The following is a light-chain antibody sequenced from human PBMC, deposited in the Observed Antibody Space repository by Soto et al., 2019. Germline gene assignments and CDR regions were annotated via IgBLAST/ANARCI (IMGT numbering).Light chain of an antibody. Sequence: DIVMTQSPLSLPVTPGEPASISCRSSQSLLHSNGYNYLDWYLQKPGQSPQLLIYWGSNRASGVPDRFSGSGSGTDFTLKISRVDAEDVGVYYCMQALQTPLTFDQGTKVEIK. CDR3: MQALQTPLT. J-gene: IGKJ1*01. CDR1: QSLLHSNGYNY. CDR2: WGS. V-gene: IGKV2-28*01.